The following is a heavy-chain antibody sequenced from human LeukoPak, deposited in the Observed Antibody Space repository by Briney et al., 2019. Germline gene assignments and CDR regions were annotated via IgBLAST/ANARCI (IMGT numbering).Heavy chain of an antibody. CDR1: GDSVSSNTAA. CDR2: TFYRSTWFN. J-gene: IGHJ4*02. V-gene: IGHV6-1*01. Sequence: SQTLSLTCAISGDSVSSNTAAWNRIRQSPSRGLEWLGRTFYRSTWFNDYAVSVKSRITINPDTSKNQFSLQLNSVTPEDTAVYYCARDGWPAFDYWGQGPIVTVTS. D-gene: IGHD2-15*01. CDR3: ARDGWPAFDY.